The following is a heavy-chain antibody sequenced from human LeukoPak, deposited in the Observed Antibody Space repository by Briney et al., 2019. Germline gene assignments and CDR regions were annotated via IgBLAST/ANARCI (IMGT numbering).Heavy chain of an antibody. CDR2: ISGSGVST. V-gene: IGHV3-23*01. J-gene: IGHJ5*02. D-gene: IGHD3-10*01. CDR3: AKDLHVLLWFGEFPWFDP. Sequence: PGGSLRLSCAASGFTFSRYAMSWVRQAPGKGLEWVSSISGSGVSTYYADSVKGRFTISRDNSKNTLYLQMNSLRAEDTAVYYCAKDLHVLLWFGEFPWFDPWGQGTLVTVSS. CDR1: GFTFSRYA.